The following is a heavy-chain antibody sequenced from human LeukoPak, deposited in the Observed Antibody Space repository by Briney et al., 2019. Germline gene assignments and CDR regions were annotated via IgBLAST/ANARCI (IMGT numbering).Heavy chain of an antibody. J-gene: IGHJ6*03. Sequence: SGTLSLTCTVSGGSISSYYWSWIRQPPGKGLEWIGYIYYSGSTNYNPSLKSRVTISVDTSKNQFSLKLSSVTAADTAVYYCATHYGDYYYYYMDVWGKGTTVTVSS. V-gene: IGHV4-59*08. CDR3: ATHYGDYYYYYMDV. D-gene: IGHD4-17*01. CDR2: IYYSGST. CDR1: GGSISSYY.